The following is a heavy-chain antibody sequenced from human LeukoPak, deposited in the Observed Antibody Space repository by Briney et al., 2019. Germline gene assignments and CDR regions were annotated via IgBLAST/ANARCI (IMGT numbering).Heavy chain of an antibody. CDR1: GFTFDDYA. Sequence: GGSLRLSCAASGFTFDDYAMHWVRQAPGKGLEWVSLISWDGGSTYYADSVKGRFTISRDNAKNSLYLQMNSLRAEDTALYYCAKDASSWVVGATGAFDIWGQGTMVTVSS. CDR2: ISWDGGST. V-gene: IGHV3-43D*03. J-gene: IGHJ3*02. D-gene: IGHD1-26*01. CDR3: AKDASSWVVGATGAFDI.